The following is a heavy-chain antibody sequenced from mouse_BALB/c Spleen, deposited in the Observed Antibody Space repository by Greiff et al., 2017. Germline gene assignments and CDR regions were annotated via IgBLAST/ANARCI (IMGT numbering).Heavy chain of an antibody. V-gene: IGHV8-8*01. J-gene: IGHJ4*01. Sequence: QVTLKVSGPGILQPSQTLSLTCSFSGFSLSTSGMGVGWIRQPSGQGLEWLAHIWWDDDKRYNPALKSRLTISKDTSSNQVFLKIASVDTADTATCYCARIAGDYEYYAMDYWGQGTSVTVSS. D-gene: IGHD2-13*01. CDR2: IWWDDDK. CDR1: GFSLSTSGMG. CDR3: ARIAGDYEYYAMDY.